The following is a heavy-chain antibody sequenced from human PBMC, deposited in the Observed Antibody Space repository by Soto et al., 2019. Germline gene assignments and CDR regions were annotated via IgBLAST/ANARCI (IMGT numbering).Heavy chain of an antibody. V-gene: IGHV3-23*01. CDR1: EFTFSSYA. CDR3: AKFREYYQGSGSRTYYYYGMDV. CDR2: ISGSGGST. Sequence: PGGSLRLSCAASEFTFSSYAMSWVRQAPGKGLEWVSSISGSGGSTYYADSVKGRFTISRDNSKNMLYLQMNSLRAEDTAVYYCAKFREYYQGSGSRTYYYYGMDVWGQGTTVTVSS. J-gene: IGHJ6*02. D-gene: IGHD3-10*01.